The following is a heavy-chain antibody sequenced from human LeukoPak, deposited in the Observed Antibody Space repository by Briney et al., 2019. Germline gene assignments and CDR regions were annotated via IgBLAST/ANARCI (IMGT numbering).Heavy chain of an antibody. V-gene: IGHV3-30*02. CDR1: GFTFSSFG. J-gene: IGHJ6*02. CDR3: AKSSSSWLYYYYGMDV. CDR2: IHNYETTE. Sequence: PGGSLTLSCAASGFTFSSFGLHWVRQTPGRGLEWVTFIHNYETTEYYADSVKGRFTISRDNSKNTLYLQMNSLRAEDTAVYYCAKSSSSWLYYYYGMDVWGQGTTVTVSS. D-gene: IGHD6-13*01.